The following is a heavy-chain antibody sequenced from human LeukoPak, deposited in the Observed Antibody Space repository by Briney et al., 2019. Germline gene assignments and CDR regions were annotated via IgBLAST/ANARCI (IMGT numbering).Heavy chain of an antibody. Sequence: PGRSLRLSCAASGFTFSTYALHWVRQAPGKGLEWVAVISYDGSNKFYADSVKGRFTISRDNSKNTLYLQMNSLRAEDTAVYYCAKPLVLLALGNWFDPWGQGTLVTVSS. CDR1: GFTFSTYA. J-gene: IGHJ5*02. CDR2: ISYDGSNK. D-gene: IGHD6-6*01. CDR3: AKPLVLLALGNWFDP. V-gene: IGHV3-30-3*02.